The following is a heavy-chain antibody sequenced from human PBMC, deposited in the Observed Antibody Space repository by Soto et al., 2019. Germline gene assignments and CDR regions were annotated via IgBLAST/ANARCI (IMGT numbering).Heavy chain of an antibody. J-gene: IGHJ6*03. CDR1: GFTFDDYA. CDR2: ISWNSGSI. Sequence: GGSLRLSCAASGFTFDDYAMHWVRQAPGKGLEWVSGISWNSGSIGYADSVKGRFTISRDNAKNSLYLQMNSLRAEDTALYYCAKSTGGHYYYYMDVWGKGTKVTVSS. D-gene: IGHD1-26*01. V-gene: IGHV3-9*01. CDR3: AKSTGGHYYYYMDV.